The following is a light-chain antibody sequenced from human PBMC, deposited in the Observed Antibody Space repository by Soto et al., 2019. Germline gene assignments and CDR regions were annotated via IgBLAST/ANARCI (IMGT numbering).Light chain of an antibody. CDR3: AAWDASLNGYV. CDR1: SSNIGSKT. J-gene: IGLJ1*01. V-gene: IGLV1-44*01. Sequence: QSVLTQPPSASGTPGQRVTISCSGSSSNIGSKTVNWYQQLPGTVPKLLIYNSYQRPSGVPDRFSGSKSGTSASLAISGLQSEDEADYSCAAWDASLNGYVFGPGTKVTVL. CDR2: NSY.